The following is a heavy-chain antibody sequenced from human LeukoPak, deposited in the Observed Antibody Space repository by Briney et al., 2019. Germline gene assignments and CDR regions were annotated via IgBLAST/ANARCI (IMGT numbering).Heavy chain of an antibody. J-gene: IGHJ4*02. Sequence: PGGSLRLSCAASGYTFDEYAMHGVRQAPAKGLECVTSISWNSGSIGYADSVKGRFTISRDNAKNSLYLQMNSLRAEDTALYYCAKDMGQQWLVFDYWGQGTLVTVSS. D-gene: IGHD6-19*01. CDR1: GYTFDEYA. V-gene: IGHV3-9*01. CDR2: ISWNSGSI. CDR3: AKDMGQQWLVFDY.